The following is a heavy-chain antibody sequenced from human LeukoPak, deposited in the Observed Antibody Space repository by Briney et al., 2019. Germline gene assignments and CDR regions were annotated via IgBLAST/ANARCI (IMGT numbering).Heavy chain of an antibody. CDR3: ARTRPKYSSSFFDY. CDR2: IYSGGTT. CDR1: DLPVSINY. Sequence: GGSLRLSCAASDLPVSINYMTWVRQAPGKGLEWVSVIYSGGTTFYADSVKGRFTISRDNSKNTLYLQMTSLRAEDTAVYYCARTRPKYSSSFFDYWGQGTLVTVSS. D-gene: IGHD6-6*01. J-gene: IGHJ4*02. V-gene: IGHV3-53*01.